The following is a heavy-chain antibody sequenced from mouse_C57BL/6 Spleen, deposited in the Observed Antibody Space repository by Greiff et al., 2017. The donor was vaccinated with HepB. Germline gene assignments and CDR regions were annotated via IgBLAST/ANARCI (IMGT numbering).Heavy chain of an antibody. CDR2: IDPENGDT. J-gene: IGHJ2*01. V-gene: IGHV14-4*01. CDR1: GFNIKDDY. CDR3: TRIHQGGYFDY. Sequence: VQLQQSGAELVRPGASVKLSCTASGFNIKDDYMHWVKQRPEQGLESIGWIDPENGDTEYASKFQGKATITADTSSNTAYLQLSSLTSEDTAVYYCTRIHQGGYFDYWGQGTTLTVSS.